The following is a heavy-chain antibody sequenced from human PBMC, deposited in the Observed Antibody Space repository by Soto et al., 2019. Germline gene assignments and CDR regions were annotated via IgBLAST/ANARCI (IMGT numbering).Heavy chain of an antibody. CDR2: VNPNSGCT. CDR3: ARATRRTAFDM. Sequence: QVQLVQSGAEVKKPGASVKVSCKASGYTFTDYFLHWVRQAPGQGLEWMGWVNPNSGCTSYAQKFKDWDTTTRDTSINTAYMELRRVRSDDTGQECCARATRRTAFDMWGQGTMVIFSS. V-gene: IGHV1-2*04. CDR1: GYTFTDYF. J-gene: IGHJ3*02.